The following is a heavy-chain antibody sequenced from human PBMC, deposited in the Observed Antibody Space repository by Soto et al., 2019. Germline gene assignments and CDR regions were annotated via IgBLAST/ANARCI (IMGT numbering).Heavy chain of an antibody. V-gene: IGHV3-74*03. D-gene: IGHD3-10*01. Sequence: EVQLVESGGGLVLPVGSLRLSCAASEFTFSGRSVHWVRQAPGKGLVWVSGIDKVGTGSTYADSVKGRFTSSRDNAKNTAYLQMSSLRVEDAAVDYCARGWVGADVWGKGTAVTVSS. CDR2: IDKVGTGS. CDR3: ARGWVGADV. J-gene: IGHJ6*03. CDR1: EFTFSGRS.